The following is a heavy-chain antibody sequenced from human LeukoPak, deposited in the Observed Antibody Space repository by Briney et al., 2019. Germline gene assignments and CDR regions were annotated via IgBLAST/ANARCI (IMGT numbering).Heavy chain of an antibody. J-gene: IGHJ6*03. D-gene: IGHD1-1*01. V-gene: IGHV7-4-1*02. CDR2: INTNTGNP. CDR1: GYTFTSYG. Sequence: ASVKVSCKASGYTFTSYGISWVRQAPGQGLEWMGWINTNTGNPTYAQGFTGRFVFSLDTSVSTAYLQISSLKAEDTAVYYCARLLENDWGFYYYYYMDVWGKGTTVTVSS. CDR3: ARLLENDWGFYYYYYMDV.